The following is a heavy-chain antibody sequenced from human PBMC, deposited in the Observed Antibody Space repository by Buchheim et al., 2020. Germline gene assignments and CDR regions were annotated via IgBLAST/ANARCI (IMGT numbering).Heavy chain of an antibody. J-gene: IGHJ5*02. CDR1: GFTFSTYW. V-gene: IGHV3-7*01. CDR2: IKQAGSER. Sequence: EVQLVESGGDLVQPGGSLRLSCTTSGFTFSTYWMTWVRQAPGKGLEWVANIKQAGSERNYLDSVEGRFTISRDNAKNSLYLQMNSLRVEDSAVYYCARDPVDAPWGQGTL. CDR3: ARDPVDAP. D-gene: IGHD2-15*01.